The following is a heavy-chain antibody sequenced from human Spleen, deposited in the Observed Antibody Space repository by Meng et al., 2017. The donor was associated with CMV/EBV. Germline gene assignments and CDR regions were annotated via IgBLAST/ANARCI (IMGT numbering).Heavy chain of an antibody. CDR3: ARLGSDGGNSVSWYFDL. CDR2: IYHSGST. J-gene: IGHJ2*01. CDR1: GGSISSSNW. D-gene: IGHD4-23*01. V-gene: IGHV4-4*02. Sequence: SETLSLTCAVSGGSISSSNWWSWVRQPPGKGLEWIGEIYHSGSTNYNPSLKSRVTISVDKSKNQFSLKLSSVTAADTAVYYCARLGSDGGNSVSWYFDLWGRGTLVTVSS.